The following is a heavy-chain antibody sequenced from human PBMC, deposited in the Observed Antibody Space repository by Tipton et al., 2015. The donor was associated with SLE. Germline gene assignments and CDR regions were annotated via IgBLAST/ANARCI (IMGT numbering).Heavy chain of an antibody. J-gene: IGHJ2*01. V-gene: IGHV4-59*01. CDR2: IHYRGST. Sequence: TLSLTCTVSGGSISGYYWSWVRQPPGQGLEWIGYIHYRGSTNYNPSLKSRVTISLDTSENQFSLKLSSVTAADTAVYYCARDRYCGADSCFDWYFDLWGRGTLVAVSS. CDR1: GGSISGYY. D-gene: IGHD2-15*01. CDR3: ARDRYCGADSCFDWYFDL.